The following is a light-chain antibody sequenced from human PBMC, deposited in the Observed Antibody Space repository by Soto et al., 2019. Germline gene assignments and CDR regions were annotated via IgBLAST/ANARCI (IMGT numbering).Light chain of an antibody. CDR3: QQRSNWPPIT. V-gene: IGKV3-11*01. CDR2: GAA. J-gene: IGKJ5*01. CDR1: QSVSSY. Sequence: EIVLTQSPDTLSLSPGERATLSCRASQSVSSYLAWYQQKPGQAPRLLIYGAANRATGVPDRFSGGGSGTDFTLTISRLEPEDFAVYYCQQRSNWPPITFGQGTRLEIK.